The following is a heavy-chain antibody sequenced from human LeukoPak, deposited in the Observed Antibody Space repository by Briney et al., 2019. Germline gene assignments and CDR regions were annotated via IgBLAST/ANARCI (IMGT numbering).Heavy chain of an antibody. D-gene: IGHD3-10*01. J-gene: IGHJ3*02. CDR2: IKSKTDGGTT. CDR1: GFTFTNAW. Sequence: PGGSLRLSCAASGFTFTNAWMSWVRQAPGKGLEWVGRIKSKTDGGTTDYAAPVKGRFTFSRDDSKNTLYLQMNSLKTDDTAVYYCTTAITKTLGAFDIWGHGTMVTVSS. CDR3: TTAITKTLGAFDI. V-gene: IGHV3-15*01.